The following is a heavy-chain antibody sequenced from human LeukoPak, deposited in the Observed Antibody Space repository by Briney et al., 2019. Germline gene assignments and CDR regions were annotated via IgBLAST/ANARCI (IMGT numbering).Heavy chain of an antibody. J-gene: IGHJ4*02. CDR3: ARDRVATSRHFDY. CDR1: GFTFSGYW. Sequence: GGSLRLSCTATGFTFSGYWMSWVRQAPGKGLEWVTTVKQDASEKYYVDSVKGRFTISRDNGKNSLYLQMNSLRAEDTAVYYCARDRVATSRHFDYWGQGTLVTVSS. CDR2: VKQDASEK. D-gene: IGHD5-12*01. V-gene: IGHV3-7*04.